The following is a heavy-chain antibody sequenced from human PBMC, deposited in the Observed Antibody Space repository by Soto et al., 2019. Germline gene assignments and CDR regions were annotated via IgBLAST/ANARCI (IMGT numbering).Heavy chain of an antibody. CDR3: AKEGEYGSGSYFHYMDV. CDR2: VIWNSGSI. Sequence: QPGGSLRLSCAASGFTLDDYAMHWVRQAPGKGPEWVSGVIWNSGSIGYADSVKGRFTISRDNAKNSLYLQMNSLRAEDTALYYCAKEGEYGSGSYFHYMDVWGKGTTVTVSS. CDR1: GFTLDDYA. D-gene: IGHD3-10*01. V-gene: IGHV3-9*01. J-gene: IGHJ6*03.